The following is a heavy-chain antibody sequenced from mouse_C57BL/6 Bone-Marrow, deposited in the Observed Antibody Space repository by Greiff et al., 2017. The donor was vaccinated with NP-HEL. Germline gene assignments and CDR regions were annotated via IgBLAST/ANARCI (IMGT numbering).Heavy chain of an antibody. CDR3: ARGQLRRNYFDY. CDR1: GYAFSSYW. Sequence: QVQLKESGAELVKPGASVKISCKASGYAFSSYWMNWVKQRPGKGLEWIGQIYPGDGDTNYNGKFKGKATLTADKSSSTAYMQLSSLTSEDSAVYFCARGQLRRNYFDYWGQGTTLTVSS. CDR2: IYPGDGDT. D-gene: IGHD3-2*02. V-gene: IGHV1-80*01. J-gene: IGHJ2*01.